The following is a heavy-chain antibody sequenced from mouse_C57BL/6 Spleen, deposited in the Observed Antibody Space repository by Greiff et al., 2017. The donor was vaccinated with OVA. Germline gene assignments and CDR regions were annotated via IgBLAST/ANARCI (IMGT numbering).Heavy chain of an antibody. Sequence: VQLQQSGAELARPGASVKMSCKASGYTFTSYTMHWVKQRPGQGLEWIGYINPSSGYTKYNQKFKDKATLTADNSSSTAYMQLSSLTSEDSAVYYCARKLTGTDYWYFDVWGTGTTVTVSS. D-gene: IGHD4-1*01. J-gene: IGHJ1*03. CDR2: INPSSGYT. V-gene: IGHV1-4*01. CDR3: ARKLTGTDYWYFDV. CDR1: GYTFTSYT.